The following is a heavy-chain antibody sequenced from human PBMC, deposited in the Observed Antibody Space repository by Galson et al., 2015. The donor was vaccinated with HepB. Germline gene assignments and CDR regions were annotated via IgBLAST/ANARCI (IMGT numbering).Heavy chain of an antibody. D-gene: IGHD3-22*01. Sequence: SLRLSCAASGFTFSSYWMSWVRQAPGKGLEWVANIKQDGSEKYYVDSVKGRFTISRDNAKNSLYLQMNSLRAEDTAVYYCARDQTEGYYYDSSGYGYWGQGTLVTVSS. V-gene: IGHV3-7*03. J-gene: IGHJ4*02. CDR3: ARDQTEGYYYDSSGYGY. CDR2: IKQDGSEK. CDR1: GFTFSSYW.